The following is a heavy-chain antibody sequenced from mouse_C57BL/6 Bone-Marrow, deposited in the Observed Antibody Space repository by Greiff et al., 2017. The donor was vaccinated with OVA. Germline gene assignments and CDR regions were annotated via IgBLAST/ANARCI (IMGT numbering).Heavy chain of an antibody. Sequence: VQLQQSGAELVRPGASVKLSCTASGFNIKDYYMHWVKQRPEQGLEWIGRIYPEDGDTEYAPKFPGKATMTADTSSNTAYLQLISLMTEDTAVDYGTTTGSYWYFDVGGTGTTVTVSS. D-gene: IGHD1-1*01. CDR2: IYPEDGDT. CDR3: TTTGSYWYFDV. J-gene: IGHJ1*03. V-gene: IGHV14-1*01. CDR1: GFNIKDYY.